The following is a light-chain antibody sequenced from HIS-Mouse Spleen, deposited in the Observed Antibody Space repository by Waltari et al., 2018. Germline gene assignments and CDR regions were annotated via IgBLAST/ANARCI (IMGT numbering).Light chain of an antibody. V-gene: IGLV3-10*01. J-gene: IGLJ2*01. Sequence: SYELTQPPPVSVSPGQTSRITCCGDAFPKKYSNWYQQKSGQAPVLVIYEDRKRPSGIPERFSGSSSGTMATLTISGAQVEDEADYYCYSTDSSGNHRVFGGGTKLTVL. CDR1: AFPKKY. CDR3: YSTDSSGNHRV. CDR2: EDR.